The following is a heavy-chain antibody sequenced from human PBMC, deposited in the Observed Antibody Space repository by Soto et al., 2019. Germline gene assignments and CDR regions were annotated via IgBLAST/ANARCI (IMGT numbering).Heavy chain of an antibody. CDR2: IYYSGST. D-gene: IGHD3-22*01. Sequence: SETLSLTCTVSGGSISSGGYYWSWLRQHPGKGLEWIGYIYYSGSTYYNPSLNSRVTISLDTSKNHFSLKLSSVTAADKAVYYCARDQGHNYDSSGSYTHAFDIWGQGTMVTVSS. J-gene: IGHJ3*02. V-gene: IGHV4-31*03. CDR1: GGSISSGGYY. CDR3: ARDQGHNYDSSGSYTHAFDI.